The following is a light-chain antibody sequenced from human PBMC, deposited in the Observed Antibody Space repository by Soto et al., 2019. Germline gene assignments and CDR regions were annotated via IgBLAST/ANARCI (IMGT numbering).Light chain of an antibody. V-gene: IGKV3-20*01. CDR1: QSVSSSY. J-gene: IGKJ2*01. CDR2: GAS. Sequence: EIVLTQSPGPLSLSPGERATLSCRASQSVSSSYLAWYQQKPGQAPRLLIYGASNRATGIPDRFSGSGSGTDFTLTISRLEPEDFAVYYCQQFGSSSYTFGQGTKLEIK. CDR3: QQFGSSSYT.